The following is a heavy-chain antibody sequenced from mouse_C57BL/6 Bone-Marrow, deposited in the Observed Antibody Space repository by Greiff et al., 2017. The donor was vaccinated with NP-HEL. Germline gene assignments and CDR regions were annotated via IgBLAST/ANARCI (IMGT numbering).Heavy chain of an antibody. J-gene: IGHJ2*01. CDR3: ARLLRSYYFDY. CDR2: IYPGSGNT. V-gene: IGHV1-76*01. CDR1: GYTFTDYY. D-gene: IGHD1-1*01. Sequence: QVQLQQSGAELVRPGASVKLSCKASGYTFTDYYINWVKQRPGQGLEWIARIYPGSGNTYYNEKFKGKATLTAEKSSSTAYMQLSSLTSEDSAVYFCARLLRSYYFDYWGQGTTLTVSS.